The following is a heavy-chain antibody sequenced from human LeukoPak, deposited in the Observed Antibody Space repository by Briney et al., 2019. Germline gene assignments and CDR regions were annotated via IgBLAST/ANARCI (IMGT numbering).Heavy chain of an antibody. V-gene: IGHV3-30*03. CDR2: ISYDGSKK. D-gene: IGHD3-10*01. CDR3: ASSGQDWYFDL. J-gene: IGHJ2*01. Sequence: GGSLRLSCAASGFTFNNYGMHWVRQAPGKGLEWVAVISYDGSKKYYADSVKGRFTFSRDNSKNTLHLQMDSLRPEDTAVYYCASSGQDWYFDLWGRGTLVTVSS. CDR1: GFTFNNYG.